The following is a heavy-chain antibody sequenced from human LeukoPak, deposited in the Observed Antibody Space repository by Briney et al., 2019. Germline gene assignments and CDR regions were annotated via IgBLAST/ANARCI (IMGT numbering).Heavy chain of an antibody. J-gene: IGHJ5*02. CDR2: IYYSGST. D-gene: IGHD5-24*01. Sequence: SETLSLTCTVSGGSISSYYWSWIRQPPGKGLEWIGYIYYSGSTNYNPSLKSRVTISVDTSKNQFSLKLSSVTAADTAVYYCARAAPVEMATMTPIIPSDPWGQGTLVTVSS. CDR1: GGSISSYY. CDR3: ARAAPVEMATMTPIIPSDP. V-gene: IGHV4-59*01.